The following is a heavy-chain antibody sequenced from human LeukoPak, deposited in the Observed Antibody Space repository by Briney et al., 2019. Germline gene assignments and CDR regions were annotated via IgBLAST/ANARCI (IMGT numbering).Heavy chain of an antibody. Sequence: GGSLRLSCAASGFTFSSYEMNWVRQAPGKGLDWVSHISSGGTTIYSADSVRGRFTISRDNAKNSLYLQMNSLRAEDTAVYYCARGKRAYALGYWGQGTLVTVSS. J-gene: IGHJ4*02. CDR3: ARGKRAYALGY. V-gene: IGHV3-48*03. CDR1: GFTFSSYE. CDR2: ISSGGTTI. D-gene: IGHD1-1*01.